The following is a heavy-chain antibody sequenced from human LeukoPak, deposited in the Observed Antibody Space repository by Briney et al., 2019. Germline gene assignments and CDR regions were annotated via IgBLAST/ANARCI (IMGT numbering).Heavy chain of an antibody. CDR2: INHSGST. D-gene: IGHD5-24*01. J-gene: IGHJ3*02. CDR3: AREDGYNFNARAFDI. CDR1: GGSFSGYY. Sequence: SETLSLTCAVYGGSFSGYYWSWIRQPPGKGLEWIWEINHSGSTNYNPSLKSRVTISVDTSKNQFSLKLSSVTAADTAVYYCAREDGYNFNARAFDIWGQGTMVTVSS. V-gene: IGHV4-34*01.